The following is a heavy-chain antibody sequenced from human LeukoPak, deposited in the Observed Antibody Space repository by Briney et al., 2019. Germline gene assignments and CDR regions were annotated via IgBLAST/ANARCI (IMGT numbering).Heavy chain of an antibody. V-gene: IGHV1-46*01. J-gene: IGHJ5*02. CDR2: INPSGGST. D-gene: IGHD2-21*02. Sequence: ASVKVSCKASGYTFTSYYMHWVRQAPGQGLEWMGIINPSGGSTSYAQKFQGRVTMTRDTSTSTVYMELSSLRSEDTAVYYCARAGRRSLLAYCGGDCKNWFDPWGQGTLVTVSS. CDR3: ARAGRRSLLAYCGGDCKNWFDP. CDR1: GYTFTSYY.